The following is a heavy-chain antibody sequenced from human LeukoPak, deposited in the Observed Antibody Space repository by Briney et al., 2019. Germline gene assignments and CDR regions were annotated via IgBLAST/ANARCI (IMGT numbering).Heavy chain of an antibody. J-gene: IGHJ6*02. CDR3: ARSSSTREDV. Sequence: SETLSLTCAVSGGSISSGGYSWRWIRQPPGKGLEWIGYIYHSGSTYYNPSLKSRVTISVDRSKNQFSLKLSSVTAADTAVYYCARSSSTREDVWGRGTTVTVSS. D-gene: IGHD6-6*01. CDR2: IYHSGST. V-gene: IGHV4-30-2*01. CDR1: GGSISSGGYS.